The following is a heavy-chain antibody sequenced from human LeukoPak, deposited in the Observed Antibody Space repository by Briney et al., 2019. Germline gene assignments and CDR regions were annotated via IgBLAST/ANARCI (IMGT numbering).Heavy chain of an antibody. Sequence: SVTVSFKASGGTFTSYAISWVRQAPGQGLEWMGRIIPILGIANYAQKFQGRVTITADKSTSTAYMELSSLRSEDTAVYYCAGHTRGYSGYDPNDWGQGTLVTVSS. V-gene: IGHV1-69*04. CDR2: IIPILGIA. CDR1: GGTFTSYA. CDR3: AGHTRGYSGYDPND. D-gene: IGHD5-12*01. J-gene: IGHJ4*02.